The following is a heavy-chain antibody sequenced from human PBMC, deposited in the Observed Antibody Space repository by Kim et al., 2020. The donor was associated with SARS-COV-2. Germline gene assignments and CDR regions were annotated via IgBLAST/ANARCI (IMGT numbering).Heavy chain of an antibody. V-gene: IGHV4-39*07. D-gene: IGHD1-26*01. CDR1: GVSISTNYHY. CDR3: ACNVGSTPDYYFDY. CDR2: VYNSGTT. Sequence: SETLSLTCSVSGVSISTNYHYWGWVRQPPGKGLEWIGIVYNSGTTYYNPSLKSRVTISGDTSKNQFSLNMRSVTAADTAVYYCACNVGSTPDYYFDYWGRGALVTVSS. J-gene: IGHJ4*02.